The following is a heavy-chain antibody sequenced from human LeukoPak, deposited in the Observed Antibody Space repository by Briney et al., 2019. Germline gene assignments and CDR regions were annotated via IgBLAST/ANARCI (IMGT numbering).Heavy chain of an antibody. V-gene: IGHV4-31*03. J-gene: IGHJ4*02. CDR3: ARGADWSSFDY. CDR1: GGSISSGGYY. Sequence: TSETLSLTCTVSGGSISSGGYYWSWIRQHPGKGLEWIGYIYYSGSTYYNPSLKSRVTISVDTSKNQFSLKLSSVTAADTAVYYCARGADWSSFDYWGQGTLVTVSS. CDR2: IYYSGST. D-gene: IGHD3/OR15-3a*01.